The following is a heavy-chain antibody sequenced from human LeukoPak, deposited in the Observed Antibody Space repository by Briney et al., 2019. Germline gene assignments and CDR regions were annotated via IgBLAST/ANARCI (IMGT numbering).Heavy chain of an antibody. CDR2: IYYSGST. D-gene: IGHD6-13*01. CDR3: ARPGDWQQLDFDY. V-gene: IGHV4-39*07. Sequence: SETLSLTCTVSGGSISSSSYYWGWIRQPPGKGLEWIGSIYYSGSTYYNPSLKSRVTISVDTSKNQFSLKLSSVTAADTAVYYCARPGDWQQLDFDYWGQGTLVTVSS. J-gene: IGHJ4*02. CDR1: GGSISSSSYY.